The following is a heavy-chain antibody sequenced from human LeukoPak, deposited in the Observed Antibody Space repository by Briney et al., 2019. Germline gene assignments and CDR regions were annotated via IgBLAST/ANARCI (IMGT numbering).Heavy chain of an antibody. CDR2: INHSGST. Sequence: SETLSLTCAVYGGSFSGYYWSWIRQPPRKGLEWIGEINHSGSTNYNPSLKSRLTISLDTSKNQFSLRLSSVTAADTAVYYCASPRRCSYVDYWGQGTLVTVSS. CDR3: ASPRRCSYVDY. J-gene: IGHJ4*02. V-gene: IGHV4-34*01. CDR1: GGSFSGYY. D-gene: IGHD5-18*01.